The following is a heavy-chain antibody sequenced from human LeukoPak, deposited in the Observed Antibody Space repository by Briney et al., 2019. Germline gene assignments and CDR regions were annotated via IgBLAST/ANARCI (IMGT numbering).Heavy chain of an antibody. CDR1: GFTVSSNY. D-gene: IGHD3-10*01. Sequence: GGSLRLSCAASGFTVSSNYVSRVRQAPGKGLEWVSVIYSGGSTYYADSVKGRFTISRDNSKNTLYLQMNSLRAEDTAVYYCARELWFGESGPFDLWGRGTLVTVSS. V-gene: IGHV3-53*01. CDR3: ARELWFGESGPFDL. J-gene: IGHJ2*01. CDR2: IYSGGST.